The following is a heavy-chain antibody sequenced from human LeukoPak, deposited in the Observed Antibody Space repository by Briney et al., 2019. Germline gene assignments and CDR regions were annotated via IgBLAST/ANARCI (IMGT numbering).Heavy chain of an antibody. V-gene: IGHV4-34*01. J-gene: IGHJ4*02. Sequence: SETLSLTCAVYGGSFSGYYWGWIRQPPGKGLEWIGEINHSGSTNYNPSLKSRVTISVDTSKNQFSLKLSSVTAADTAVYYCARGTPPPTYYYDSSGYYHFDYWGQGTLVTVSS. CDR1: GGSFSGYY. CDR2: INHSGST. D-gene: IGHD3-22*01. CDR3: ARGTPPPTYYYDSSGYYHFDY.